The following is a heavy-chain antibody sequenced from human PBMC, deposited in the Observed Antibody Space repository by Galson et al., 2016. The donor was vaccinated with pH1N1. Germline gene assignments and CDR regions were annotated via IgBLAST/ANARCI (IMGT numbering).Heavy chain of an antibody. D-gene: IGHD4-17*01. CDR1: GYSFTRYW. CDR3: ARQYDFGDYRGDAFDI. V-gene: IGHV5-51*03. J-gene: IGHJ3*02. CDR2: VNPGGSTI. Sequence: QSGAEVKKPGESLKISCKASGYSFTRYWIAWVRQVPGKGLEWVGVVNPGGSTIRYSPPFQGQVTISSDKSINTAYLQWISLKASDTATYCCARQYDFGDYRGDAFDIWGQGTMVIVSS.